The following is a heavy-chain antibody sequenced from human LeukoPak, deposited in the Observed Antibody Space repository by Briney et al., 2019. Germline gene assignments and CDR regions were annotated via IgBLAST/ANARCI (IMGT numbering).Heavy chain of an antibody. D-gene: IGHD3-16*01. Sequence: ASVKVSCKASGYTFPSYGITWVRQAPGQGLEWMGWINVYNGHKNYAQKLQGRVTMTTDTSTSTAYMELRSLRSDDTAVYYCARVLKGVYYFYMDVWGKGTTVTVSS. CDR3: ARVLKGVYYFYMDV. CDR2: INVYNGHK. J-gene: IGHJ6*03. CDR1: GYTFPSYG. V-gene: IGHV1-18*01.